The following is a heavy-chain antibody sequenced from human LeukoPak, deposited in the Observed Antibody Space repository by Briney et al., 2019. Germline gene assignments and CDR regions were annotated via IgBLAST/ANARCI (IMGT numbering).Heavy chain of an antibody. CDR2: IGHTGSPA. CDR1: GFTFSSHN. Sequence: GGSLRLSCEAPGFTFSSHNMTWVRQAPGKTLEWISYIGHTGSPAHYADSVRGRFTISRDNARNSLYLQMNSLTGEDTAVYYCARDQRPYCGGDCYCAIELWRRGTLVTVSS. D-gene: IGHD2-21*01. CDR3: ARDQRPYCGGDCYCAIEL. V-gene: IGHV3-48*01. J-gene: IGHJ3*01.